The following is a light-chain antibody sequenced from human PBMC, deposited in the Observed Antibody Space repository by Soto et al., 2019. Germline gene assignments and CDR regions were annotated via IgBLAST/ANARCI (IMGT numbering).Light chain of an antibody. CDR1: QTTSRW. CDR2: DAS. Sequence: IQLTQTPPTFSASVGDEDTITCRGSQTTSRWFAWYQQKPGRAPRLLIYDASTLESGVPSRSSGSGSETEFALTTGRLPPDDCANYFCYSRAFGQGTRLEIK. CDR3: YSRA. V-gene: IGKV1-5*01. J-gene: IGKJ5*01.